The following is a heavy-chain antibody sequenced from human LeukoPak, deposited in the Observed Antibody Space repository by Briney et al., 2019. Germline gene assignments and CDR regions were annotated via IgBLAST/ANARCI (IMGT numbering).Heavy chain of an antibody. D-gene: IGHD3-22*01. J-gene: IGHJ4*02. Sequence: GGSLRLSCAASGFTFSSYGMHWVRQAPGKGLEWVSAISGSGGSTYYADSVKGRFTISRDNSKNTLYLQMNSLRGEDTALYYCASPGHYYDSYGYRVWYFDYWGQGTLVTVSS. CDR2: ISGSGGST. CDR3: ASPGHYYDSYGYRVWYFDY. V-gene: IGHV3-23*01. CDR1: GFTFSSYG.